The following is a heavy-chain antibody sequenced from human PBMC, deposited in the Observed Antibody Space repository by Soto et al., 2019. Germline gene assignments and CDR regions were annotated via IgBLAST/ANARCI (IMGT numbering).Heavy chain of an antibody. J-gene: IGHJ4*02. V-gene: IGHV3-23*01. CDR1: VFTFGDYP. CDR2: VDNARGVNA. CDR3: AKYSAVGSRYFDL. D-gene: IGHD2-2*01. Sequence: RXSCSASVFTFGDYPMNWVRRVPGQGLEWVSSVDNARGVNAYYSDSVKGRFTVSRDNAKNTLFLQMSSLRAEDTATYYCAKYSAVGSRYFDLWGQGTLVTVYS.